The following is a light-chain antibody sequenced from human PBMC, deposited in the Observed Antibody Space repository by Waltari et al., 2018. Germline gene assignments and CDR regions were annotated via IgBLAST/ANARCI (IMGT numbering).Light chain of an antibody. CDR1: QDISNY. V-gene: IGKV1-33*01. CDR3: QQYDNLPRT. J-gene: IGKJ1*01. CDR2: YAS. Sequence: DIQMTQSPSSLSASVGDRVTITCQASQDISNYLNWYQQKPGKVPKLLIYYASNLETGVPSRFSGSGSGTDFTFTISSLQPEDIATYYCQQYDNLPRTFGQGTKVEIK.